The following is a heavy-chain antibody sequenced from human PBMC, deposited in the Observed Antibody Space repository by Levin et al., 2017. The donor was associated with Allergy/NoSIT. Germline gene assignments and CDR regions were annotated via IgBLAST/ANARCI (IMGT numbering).Heavy chain of an antibody. CDR1: GFTFNTYS. J-gene: IGHJ6*04. D-gene: IGHD3-9*01. CDR2: ISDSSSTI. CDR3: ARDRGGYYDFLTGPQKMDG. V-gene: IGHV3-48*01. Sequence: ASETLSLTCVASGFTFNTYSINWVRQAPGKGLEWVSYISDSSSTIYYADSVKGRFTISRDNAKNSLYLQMNSLRAEDTAVYYCARDRGGYYDFLTGPQKMDGWGKGTTVTVSS.